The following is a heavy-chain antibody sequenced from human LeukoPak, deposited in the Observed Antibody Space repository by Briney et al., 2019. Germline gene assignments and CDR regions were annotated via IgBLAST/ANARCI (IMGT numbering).Heavy chain of an antibody. J-gene: IGHJ4*02. V-gene: IGHV3-23*01. CDR2: ISGSGGST. Sequence: GGSLRLSCAASGFTFSSYAMSWVRQAPGKGLEWVSAISGSGGSTYYADSVKGRFTISRDNSKNTLYLQMNSLRAEDTAVYYCAKDLRRRIAVAGVFDYWGQGTLVTVSS. CDR3: AKDLRRRIAVAGVFDY. CDR1: GFTFSSYA. D-gene: IGHD6-19*01.